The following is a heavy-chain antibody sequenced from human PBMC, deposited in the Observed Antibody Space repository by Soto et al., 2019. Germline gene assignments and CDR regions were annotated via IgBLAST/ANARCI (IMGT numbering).Heavy chain of an antibody. CDR2: ISYDGSNK. J-gene: IGHJ4*02. Sequence: GGSLRLSCAASGFTFSSYAMHWVRQAPGKGLEWVAVISYDGSNKYYADSVKGRFTISRDNSKNTLYLQMNSLRAEDTAVYYCARDQGLDTAMVPGAVDYWGQGTLVTVSS. V-gene: IGHV3-30-3*01. CDR3: ARDQGLDTAMVPGAVDY. CDR1: GFTFSSYA. D-gene: IGHD5-18*01.